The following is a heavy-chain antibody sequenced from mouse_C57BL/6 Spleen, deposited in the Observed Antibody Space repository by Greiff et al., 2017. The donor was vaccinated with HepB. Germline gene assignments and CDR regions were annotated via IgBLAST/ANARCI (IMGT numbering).Heavy chain of an antibody. Sequence: QVQLQQPGAELVKPGASVKMSCKASGYTFTSYWITWVKQRPGQGLEWIGDIYPGSGSTNYNEKFKSKATLTVDTSSSTAYMQLSSLTSEDSAVYYCARSGTTVVNSFDYWGQGTTLTVSS. CDR2: IYPGSGST. CDR3: ARSGTTVVNSFDY. CDR1: GYTFTSYW. J-gene: IGHJ2*01. D-gene: IGHD1-1*01. V-gene: IGHV1-55*01.